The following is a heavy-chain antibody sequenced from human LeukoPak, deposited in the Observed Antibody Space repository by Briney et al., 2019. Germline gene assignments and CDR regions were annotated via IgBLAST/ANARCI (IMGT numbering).Heavy chain of an antibody. CDR3: ARSDNMERTRTLWFGESFNWFDP. J-gene: IGHJ5*02. CDR2: INPSGGST. CDR1: GYTFTIYY. Sequence: GASVTVSFTASGYTFTIYYMHWVRQAPGQGLEWMGIINPSGGSTSYAQKFQGRVTMTRDTSTSTVYMELSSLRSEDTAVYYCARSDNMERTRTLWFGESFNWFDPWGQGTLVTVSS. V-gene: IGHV1-46*01. D-gene: IGHD3-10*01.